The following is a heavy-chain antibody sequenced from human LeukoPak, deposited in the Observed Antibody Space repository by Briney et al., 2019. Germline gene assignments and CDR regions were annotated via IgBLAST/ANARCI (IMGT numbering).Heavy chain of an antibody. J-gene: IGHJ4*02. CDR1: GFTFGIYW. D-gene: IGHD3/OR15-3a*01. CDR2: INQDGSET. Sequence: PGGSLRLSCAASGFTFGIYWMSWVRQAPGKGLEWVANINQDGSETYYVDSVEGRFTISRDNAKNSLYLQMDSLRAADTAVYYCARAGGTGTADYWGQGTLATVSS. V-gene: IGHV3-7*01. CDR3: ARAGGTGTADY.